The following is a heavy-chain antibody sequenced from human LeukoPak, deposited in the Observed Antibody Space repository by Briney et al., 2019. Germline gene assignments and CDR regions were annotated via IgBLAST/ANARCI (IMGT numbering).Heavy chain of an antibody. CDR1: GFTFSSYA. D-gene: IGHD3-16*01. J-gene: IGHJ4*02. Sequence: PGGSLRLSCAASGFTFSSYAMSWVRQAPGKGLEWVSAISGSGGSTYYADSVKGRFTISRDNSKNTLYLQMNSPRAEDTAVYYCAKDRGGRTYFDYWGQGTLVTVSS. CDR3: AKDRGGRTYFDY. CDR2: ISGSGGST. V-gene: IGHV3-23*01.